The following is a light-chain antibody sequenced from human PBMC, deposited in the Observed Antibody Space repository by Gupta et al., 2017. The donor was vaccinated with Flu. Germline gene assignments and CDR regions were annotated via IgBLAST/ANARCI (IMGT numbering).Light chain of an antibody. V-gene: IGLV2-11*01. J-gene: IGLJ2*01. CDR3: FSFAITYTWV. CDR2: DVN. Sequence: FDVNKRPSGVPDRFSGSKSGISASLTISGLQADDEADYFCFSFAITYTWVFGGGTRLTVL.